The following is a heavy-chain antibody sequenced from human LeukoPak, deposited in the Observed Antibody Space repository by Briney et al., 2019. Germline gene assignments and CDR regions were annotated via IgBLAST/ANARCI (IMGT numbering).Heavy chain of an antibody. CDR1: GGTFSSYA. CDR2: IIPILGIA. Sequence: SVKVSCKASGGTFSSYAISWVRQAPGQGLEWMGRIIPILGIANYAQKFQGRVTITADKSTSTAYMELSSLRSEDTAVYYCASPSSTSCYGPCYYXGMDVWGQGTTXTVS. D-gene: IGHD2-2*01. CDR3: ASPSSTSCYGPCYYXGMDV. J-gene: IGHJ6*02. V-gene: IGHV1-69*04.